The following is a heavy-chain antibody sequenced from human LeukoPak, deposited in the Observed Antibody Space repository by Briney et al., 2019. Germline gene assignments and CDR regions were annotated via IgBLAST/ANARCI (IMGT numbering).Heavy chain of an antibody. D-gene: IGHD1-14*01. V-gene: IGHV4-4*02. J-gene: IGHJ4*02. Sequence: SETLSLTCTVSLDSTTSNFWSWVRQPPGKGLEWIGEIHRSGSPNYNPSLQSRVTISIDRSRNQIVLEVSSVTAADTAVYYCAREILGGFNPGAYWDQGILVTVSS. CDR2: IHRSGSP. CDR3: AREILGGFNPGAY. CDR1: LDSTTSNF.